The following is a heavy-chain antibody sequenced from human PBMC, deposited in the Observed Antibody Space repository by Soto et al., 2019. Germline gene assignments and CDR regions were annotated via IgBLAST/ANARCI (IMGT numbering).Heavy chain of an antibody. V-gene: IGHV4-34*01. CDR1: SGPFSGYF. CDR2: IYHDGRS. CDR3: GRAYLYTLGRPGRMDV. J-gene: IGHJ6*02. D-gene: IGHD3-16*01. Sequence: ETLSLTCAVSSGPFSGYFWTWIRQPPGKGLEWIGEIYHDGRSYSSPSLKSRVTLSVDTSKKQFSLSLSSVTAADTAIYYCGRAYLYTLGRPGRMDVWGQGTTVTVSS.